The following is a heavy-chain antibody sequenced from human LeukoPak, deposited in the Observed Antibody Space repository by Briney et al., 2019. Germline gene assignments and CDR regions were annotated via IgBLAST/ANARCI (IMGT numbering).Heavy chain of an antibody. CDR2: IIPIFGTA. CDR3: ARRSTVTLYYYYGMDV. J-gene: IGHJ6*02. V-gene: IGHV1-69*13. Sequence: SVKVSCKASGGTFSSYAISWVRQAPGQGLEWMGGIIPIFGTANYAQKFQGRVTITADESTSTAYMELSSLRSEDTAVYYCARRSTVTLYYYYGMDVWGQGTTVTVSS. CDR1: GGTFSSYA. D-gene: IGHD4-17*01.